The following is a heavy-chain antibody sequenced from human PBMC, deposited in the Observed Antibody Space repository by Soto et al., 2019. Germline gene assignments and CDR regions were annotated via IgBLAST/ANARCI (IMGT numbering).Heavy chain of an antibody. CDR2: INTDGSTT. D-gene: IGHD3-22*01. J-gene: IGHJ5*02. Sequence: GGSLRLSCAASGFTFSSYWMHWVRQAPGKGLVWVSRINTDGSTTNYADSVKGRFTISRDNAKNTLYLQMNSLRAEDTAVYYCTRVGDSSGFITWFDPWGQGTLVTVSS. V-gene: IGHV3-74*01. CDR1: GFTFSSYW. CDR3: TRVGDSSGFITWFDP.